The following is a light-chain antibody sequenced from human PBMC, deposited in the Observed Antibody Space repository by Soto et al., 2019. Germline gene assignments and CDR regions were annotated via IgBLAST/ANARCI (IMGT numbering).Light chain of an antibody. CDR2: AAS. J-gene: IGKJ5*01. CDR1: KGISSY. V-gene: IGKV1-9*01. CDR3: QQLNSYPIT. Sequence: DIQLTQSPSFLSASVGDRVTITCRASKGISSYLAWYQQKPGKAPKLLIYAASTLQSGVPSRFSGSGSGTEFTLTISSLQPEDSATYYCQQLNSYPITFGQGTRLEIK.